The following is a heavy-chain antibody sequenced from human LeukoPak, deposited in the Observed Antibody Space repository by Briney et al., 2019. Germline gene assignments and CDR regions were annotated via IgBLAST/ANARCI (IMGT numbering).Heavy chain of an antibody. CDR2: VYYTGST. J-gene: IGHJ5*02. CDR3: ARHSGSGSLSRPFDP. D-gene: IGHD3-10*01. Sequence: SETLSLTCSLSGPSLTSGGFYCGWLRQPPGKGPEWFATVYYTGSTYYNPSLKSRVTISIDTSKTQFSLRLTSVTATDTAVYHCARHSGSGSLSRPFDPWGQGTLVTVSS. V-gene: IGHV4-39*01. CDR1: GPSLTSGGFY.